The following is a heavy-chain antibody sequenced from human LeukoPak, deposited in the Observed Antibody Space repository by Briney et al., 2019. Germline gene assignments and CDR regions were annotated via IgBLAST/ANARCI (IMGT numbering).Heavy chain of an antibody. CDR2: IYYSGST. V-gene: IGHV4-59*08. CDR1: GGSISSYY. D-gene: IGHD1-26*01. CDR3: ARQSVGARAFGY. Sequence: PETLSLTCTVSGGSISSYYWSWIRQPPGKGLEWIGYIYYSGSTNYNPSLKSRVTISVDTSKNQFSLKLSSVTAADTAVYYCARQSVGARAFGYWGQGTLVTVSS. J-gene: IGHJ4*02.